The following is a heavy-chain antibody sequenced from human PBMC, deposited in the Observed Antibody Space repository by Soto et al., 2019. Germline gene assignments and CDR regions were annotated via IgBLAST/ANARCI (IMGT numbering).Heavy chain of an antibody. CDR1: GYTFTSYG. J-gene: IGHJ6*03. CDR2: ISAYNGNT. D-gene: IGHD3-9*01. CDR3: ARDRHGLRYFDWFTFYYYYMDV. Sequence: ASVKVSCTASGYTFTSYGISWVRQAPGQGLEWMGWISAYNGNTNYAQKLQGRVTMTTDTSTSTAYMELRSLRSDDTAVYYCARDRHGLRYFDWFTFYYYYMDVWGKGTTVTAP. V-gene: IGHV1-18*01.